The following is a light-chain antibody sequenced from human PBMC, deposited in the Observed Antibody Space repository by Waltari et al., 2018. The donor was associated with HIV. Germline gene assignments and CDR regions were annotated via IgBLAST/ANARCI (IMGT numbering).Light chain of an antibody. J-gene: IGKJ5*01. V-gene: IGKV1-39*01. Sequence: DIQMTQSPSSLSASVGDRVTITCRASQSISSYLNWYQQKPGKAPKLLIYAASSLQSGVPSRFSGSGSGTEFTLTISSLQPEDFATYYCQQSYSPPPITFGQGTRLEIK. CDR1: QSISSY. CDR3: QQSYSPPPIT. CDR2: AAS.